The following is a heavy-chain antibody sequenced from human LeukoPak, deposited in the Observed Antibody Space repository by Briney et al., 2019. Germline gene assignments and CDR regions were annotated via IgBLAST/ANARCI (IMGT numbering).Heavy chain of an antibody. J-gene: IGHJ4*02. V-gene: IGHV3-21*01. Sequence: GGSLRLSCAASGFTFSSYTMHWIRQAPGKGLEWVSSISGSNSYIFYADSVKGRFTISRDNAKDSLYLQMNSLRAEDTAVYYCARALTTLTYEGYWGQGTLVTVSS. CDR2: ISGSNSYI. CDR3: ARALTTLTYEGY. CDR1: GFTFSSYT. D-gene: IGHD1-1*01.